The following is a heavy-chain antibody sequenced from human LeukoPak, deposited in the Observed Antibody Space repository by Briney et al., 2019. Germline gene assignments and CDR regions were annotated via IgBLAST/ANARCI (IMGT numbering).Heavy chain of an antibody. CDR3: AKEGGISWFGERNFDY. V-gene: IGHV3-30*02. CDR1: GFTFSSYG. CDR2: MRYDGSNK. Sequence: GGSLRLSCAASGFTFSSYGMHWVRQAPGKGLEWVAFMRYDGSNKYYADSVKGRFTISRDNSKNTLYLQMNSLRAEDTAVYYCAKEGGISWFGERNFDYWGQGTLVTVSS. J-gene: IGHJ4*02. D-gene: IGHD3-10*01.